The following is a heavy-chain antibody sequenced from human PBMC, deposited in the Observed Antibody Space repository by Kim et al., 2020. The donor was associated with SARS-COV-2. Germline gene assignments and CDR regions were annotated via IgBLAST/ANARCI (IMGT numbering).Heavy chain of an antibody. CDR2: INWNSNNI. D-gene: IGHD2-15*01. Sequence: GGSLRLSCVASGFNFGDYAMHWVRQAPGKGLEWVSGINWNSNNIDYGDSVKGRFTISRDNAKDSLYLQMNSLRPEDTALYYCAKAEGSGGPAFDYWGQGSLVTVSS. J-gene: IGHJ4*02. CDR1: GFNFGDYA. V-gene: IGHV3-9*01. CDR3: AKAEGSGGPAFDY.